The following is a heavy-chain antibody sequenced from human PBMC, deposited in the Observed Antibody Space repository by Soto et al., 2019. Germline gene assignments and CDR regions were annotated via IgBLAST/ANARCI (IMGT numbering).Heavy chain of an antibody. CDR2: IYYSGST. D-gene: IGHD3-9*01. J-gene: IGHJ4*02. CDR1: GGSISSGDYY. CDR3: ARGEVQYDILTGYSNAPYYFDY. Sequence: SETLSLTCTVSGGSISSGDYYWSWIHQPPGKGLEWIGYIYYSGSTYYNPSPKSRATISVDTSKNQFSLKLSSVTAADTAVYYCARGEVQYDILTGYSNAPYYFDYWGQGTLVTVSS. V-gene: IGHV4-30-4*01.